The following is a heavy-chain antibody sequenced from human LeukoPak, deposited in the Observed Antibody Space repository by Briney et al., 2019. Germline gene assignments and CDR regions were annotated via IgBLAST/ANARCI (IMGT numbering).Heavy chain of an antibody. Sequence: PSETLSLTCAVYGGSFSGYYWSWIRQPPGKGLEWIGEINHSGRTNYNPSLKSRVTIAVDTSKNQFSLKLSSVTAADTAVYYCARGLTLLRYFDWLHDAFAIWGQGTMVTVSS. CDR3: ARGLTLLRYFDWLHDAFAI. V-gene: IGHV4-34*01. CDR1: GGSFSGYY. J-gene: IGHJ3*02. D-gene: IGHD3-9*01. CDR2: INHSGRT.